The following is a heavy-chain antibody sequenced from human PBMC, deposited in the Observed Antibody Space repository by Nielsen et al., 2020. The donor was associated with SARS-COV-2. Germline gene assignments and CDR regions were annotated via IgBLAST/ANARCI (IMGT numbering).Heavy chain of an antibody. V-gene: IGHV3-30-3*01. CDR2: ISYGGDNE. D-gene: IGHD3-10*01. CDR1: GFTFSKFP. CDR3: ARETLDHTSSFVDY. J-gene: IGHJ4*02. Sequence: GESLKISCAASGFTFSKFPMHWVRQAPGKGLEWLAIISYGGDNEHYADSVKGRFTVSRDNSKDTLYLQMSSLNPEDTAVYFCARETLDHTSSFVDYWGQGTLVTVSS.